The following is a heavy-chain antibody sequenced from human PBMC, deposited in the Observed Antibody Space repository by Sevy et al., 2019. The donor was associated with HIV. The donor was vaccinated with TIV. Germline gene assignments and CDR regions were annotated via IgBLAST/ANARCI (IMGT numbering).Heavy chain of an antibody. CDR1: GGSINNYY. CDR2: IYITGDT. Sequence: ETLSLTCTVSGGSINNYYWSWIRQPAGKGLEWIGRIYITGDTNYNPSLNSRVTMSVDTSKNQFSLKLKSVTAADTAVYYCARDLVPGVSEGDDAFDIWGQGTMVTVSS. D-gene: IGHD2-21*02. CDR3: ARDLVPGVSEGDDAFDI. V-gene: IGHV4-4*07. J-gene: IGHJ3*02.